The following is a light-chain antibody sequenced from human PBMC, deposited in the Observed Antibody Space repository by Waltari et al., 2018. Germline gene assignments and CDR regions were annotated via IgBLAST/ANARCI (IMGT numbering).Light chain of an antibody. Sequence: AIQMTQSPSSLSASVGDRVIITCRASQGIRNDLGWYQQKPGKAPKLLIYAAFSLQSGVPSRFSGSGSGTDFTLTISSLQPEDFATYYCLQDYNYPLTFGGGTKVEI. J-gene: IGKJ4*01. CDR1: QGIRND. V-gene: IGKV1-6*01. CDR2: AAF. CDR3: LQDYNYPLT.